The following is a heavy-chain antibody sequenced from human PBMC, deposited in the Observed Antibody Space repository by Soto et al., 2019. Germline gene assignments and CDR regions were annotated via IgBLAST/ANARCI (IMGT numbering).Heavy chain of an antibody. V-gene: IGHV3-66*01. J-gene: IGHJ6*02. CDR3: ARDMPDGVDV. D-gene: IGHD2-2*01. CDR1: GFTVSYTY. Sequence: DVQLVESGGGLVQPGGSLRLSCVVSGFTVSYTYMSWARQAPGKGLEWVSVFYDGDAEYYADSVKGRFTISRDKSKNTLYLQMHSLRAEDTAVYYCARDMPDGVDVWGQGTTVTVSS. CDR2: FYDGDAE.